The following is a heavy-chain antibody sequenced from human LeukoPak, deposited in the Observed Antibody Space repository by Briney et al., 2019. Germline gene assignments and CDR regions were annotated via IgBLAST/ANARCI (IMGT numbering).Heavy chain of an antibody. J-gene: IGHJ6*03. D-gene: IGHD5-18*01. CDR2: ISSSGSTI. CDR1: GFTFSDYY. CDR3: ARDKTASHYYYYYVDV. V-gene: IGHV3-11*04. Sequence: GGSLRLSCAASGFTFSDYYMSWIRQAPGKGLEWVSYISSSGSTIYYADSVKGRFTISRDNAKNSLYLQMNSLRAEDTAVYYCARDKTASHYYYYYVDVWGKGTTVTVSS.